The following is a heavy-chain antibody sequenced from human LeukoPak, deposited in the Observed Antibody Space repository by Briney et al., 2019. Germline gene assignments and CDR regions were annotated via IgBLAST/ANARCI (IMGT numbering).Heavy chain of an antibody. Sequence: GGSLRLSCAASGFTFSSYAMHWVRQAPGKGLEWVAVISYDRSNKYYADSVKGRFTISRDNSKNTLYLQMNSLRAEDTAVYYCAGPEDYDSSGWYYWGQGTLVTVSS. CDR3: AGPEDYDSSGWYY. D-gene: IGHD3-22*01. CDR1: GFTFSSYA. CDR2: ISYDRSNK. J-gene: IGHJ4*02. V-gene: IGHV3-30-3*01.